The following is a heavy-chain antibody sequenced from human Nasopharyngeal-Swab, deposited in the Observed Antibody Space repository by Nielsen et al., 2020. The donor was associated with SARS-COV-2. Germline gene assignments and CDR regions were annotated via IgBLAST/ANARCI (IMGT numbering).Heavy chain of an antibody. V-gene: IGHV3-64D*09. CDR2: ISGYGGFR. D-gene: IGHD5-24*01. CDR3: VKEDPLPDGIQNHAFHI. Sequence: GESLKISCSASGFTFSTYTMHWVRQAPGKGLEYVSAISGYGGFRYYADSVKGRFTISRDNSKNTLYLQMNSLRTEDTAVYYCVKEDPLPDGIQNHAFHIWGQGTMITVSS. CDR1: GFTFSTYT. J-gene: IGHJ3*02.